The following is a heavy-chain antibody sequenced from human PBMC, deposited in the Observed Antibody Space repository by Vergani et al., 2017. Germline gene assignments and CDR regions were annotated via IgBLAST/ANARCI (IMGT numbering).Heavy chain of an antibody. Sequence: EVQLLEPGGGLVQPGGSLRLSCEASGFSFPGYAMSWVRQAPGKGLEWVSSVSDSSATPYYAESVKGRCIISRDNSKNTLYLQMNSLRAADPAVYYCTKGSRGYTGYSFDDWGQGTLATVSS. CDR2: VSDSSATP. CDR3: TKGSRGYTGYSFDD. CDR1: GFSFPGYA. D-gene: IGHD2-15*01. V-gene: IGHV3-23*01. J-gene: IGHJ4*02.